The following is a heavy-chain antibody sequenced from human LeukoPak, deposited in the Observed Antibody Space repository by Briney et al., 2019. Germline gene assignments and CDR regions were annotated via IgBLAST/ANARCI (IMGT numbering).Heavy chain of an antibody. Sequence: GGSLRLSCAASGFTFSSYWMHWVRQAPGKGLGWVSCISTDESSTRYADSVKGRFTISRDNAKSTLYLQMNSLRVEDTALYYRVRAGGGSSRMAFDPWGQGTLVTVSS. CDR3: VRAGGGSSRMAFDP. CDR1: GFTFSSYW. CDR2: ISTDESST. J-gene: IGHJ5*02. V-gene: IGHV3-74*01. D-gene: IGHD2-15*01.